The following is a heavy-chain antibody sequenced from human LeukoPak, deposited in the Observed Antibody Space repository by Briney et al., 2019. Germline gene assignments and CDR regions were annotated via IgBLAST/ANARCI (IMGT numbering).Heavy chain of an antibody. Sequence: GGSLRLSCAASGFTFDDYAMHWVRQAPGRGLEWVSGISWNSGSIGYADSVKGRFTISRDNSKNTLYLQMNSLRAEDTAVYYCASIGGWWFDPWGQGTLVTVSS. CDR1: GFTFDDYA. V-gene: IGHV3-9*01. CDR2: ISWNSGSI. CDR3: ASIGGWWFDP. J-gene: IGHJ5*02. D-gene: IGHD3-3*01.